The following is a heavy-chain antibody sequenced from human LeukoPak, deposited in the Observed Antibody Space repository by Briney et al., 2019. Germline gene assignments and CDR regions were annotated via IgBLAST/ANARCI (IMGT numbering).Heavy chain of an antibody. V-gene: IGHV3-23*01. Sequence: GGSLRLSCAASGFTFSSYGMHWVRQAPGKGLEWVSVISGSGGGTFDADFAKGRFTISRDNSKNTLSLEMSSLRAEDTAVYYCVKDRMNLLTSRYSQAFDIWGRGTRVTVSS. CDR1: GFTFSSYG. CDR3: VKDRMNLLTSRYSQAFDI. CDR2: ISGSGGGT. D-gene: IGHD2-15*01. J-gene: IGHJ2*01.